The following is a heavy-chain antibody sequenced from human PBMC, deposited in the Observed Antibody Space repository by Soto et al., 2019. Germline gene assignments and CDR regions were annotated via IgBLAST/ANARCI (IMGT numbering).Heavy chain of an antibody. V-gene: IGHV4-38-2*02. CDR2: LSHSGST. CDR1: NSSIYSRYY. CDR3: ARNTSGRKFDD. D-gene: IGHD6-19*01. Sequence: SETLSLTCTVSNSSIYSRYYWAWIRQPPGKGLEWIASLSHSGSTHYNPSLKTRATISVDTSNNQFSLRRSSVTAADTAVYYCARNTSGRKFDDWGQGTQVTVSS. J-gene: IGHJ4*02.